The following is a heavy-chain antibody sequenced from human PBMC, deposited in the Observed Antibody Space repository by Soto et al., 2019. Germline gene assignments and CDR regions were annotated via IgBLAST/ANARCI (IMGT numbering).Heavy chain of an antibody. CDR1: GFTFSHAW. Sequence: EAQLVESGGGLVTPGESLRLSCVASGFTFSHAWMSWVRQAPGKGLEWIGRITSKSAGETTAYAAPVTGRFTVSRDDLKNTLYLQVNSLKTEDTGIHYCYTEHTLCMAHWGQGTLVTVSS. CDR3: YTEHTLCMAH. V-gene: IGHV3-15*01. CDR2: ITSKSAGETT. J-gene: IGHJ4*02.